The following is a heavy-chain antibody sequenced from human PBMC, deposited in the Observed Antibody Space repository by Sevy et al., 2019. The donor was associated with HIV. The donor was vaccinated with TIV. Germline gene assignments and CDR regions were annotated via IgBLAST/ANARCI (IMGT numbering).Heavy chain of an antibody. CDR2: LYSGGST. J-gene: IGHJ4*02. V-gene: IGHV3-66*02. CDR3: ARDAGYSTVWYPGY. D-gene: IGHD6-19*01. CDR1: EFTVSSSY. Sequence: GGSLRLSCAASEFTVSSSYMSWVRQAPGKGLEWVSILYSGGSTYYAASVKGRFAVSRDNSKNTLYLQMHGLRPDDTAVYYCARDAGYSTVWYPGYWGQGTLVTVSS.